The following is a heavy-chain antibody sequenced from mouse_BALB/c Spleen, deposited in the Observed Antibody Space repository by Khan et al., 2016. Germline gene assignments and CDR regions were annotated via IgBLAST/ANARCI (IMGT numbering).Heavy chain of an antibody. Sequence: VQLQQSRPELVKPGASMKISCKASGYSFTGYTMNWVKQSLGKSLEWIGLIHPDNGGISYNQKFKGKATLTVDKSSSTAYMELLSLTSEDSAVYYCASGGIIYFDYDGAMNYWGQGTSVTVSS. CDR2: IHPDNGGI. D-gene: IGHD2-4*01. V-gene: IGHV1-18*01. J-gene: IGHJ4*01. CDR1: GYSFTGYT. CDR3: ASGGIIYFDYDGAMNY.